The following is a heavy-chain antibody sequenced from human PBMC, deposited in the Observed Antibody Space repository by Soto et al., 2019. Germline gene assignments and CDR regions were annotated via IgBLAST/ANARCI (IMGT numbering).Heavy chain of an antibody. D-gene: IGHD3-10*01. Sequence: SVKVSCKASGGTFSSYTISWVRQAPGQGLEWMGRIIPILGIANYAQKFQGRVTITADKSTSTAYMELSSLRSEDTAVYYCARDGGSYGSGSYYKYFQHWGQGTLVTVSS. CDR2: IIPILGIA. V-gene: IGHV1-69*04. J-gene: IGHJ1*01. CDR1: GGTFSSYT. CDR3: ARDGGSYGSGSYYKYFQH.